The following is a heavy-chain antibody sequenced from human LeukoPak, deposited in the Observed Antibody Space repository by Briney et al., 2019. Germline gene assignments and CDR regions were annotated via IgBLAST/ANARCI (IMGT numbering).Heavy chain of an antibody. CDR2: ISGSGGST. J-gene: IGHJ4*02. D-gene: IGHD2-2*01. CDR3: AREKAGGSRAYYFDY. V-gene: IGHV3-23*01. Sequence: GGPLRLSCAASGFTFSSYAMSWVRQAPGKGLEWVSAISGSGGSTYYADSVKGRFTISRDNSKNTLYLQMNSLRAEDTAVYYCAREKAGGSRAYYFDYWGQGTLVTVSS. CDR1: GFTFSSYA.